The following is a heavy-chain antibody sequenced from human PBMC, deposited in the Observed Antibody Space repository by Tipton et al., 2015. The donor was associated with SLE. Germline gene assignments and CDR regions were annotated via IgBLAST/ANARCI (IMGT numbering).Heavy chain of an antibody. J-gene: IGHJ4*02. V-gene: IGHV1-46*01. D-gene: IGHD2-15*01. Sequence: QLVQSGAEVKKPGASVKVSCKASGYTFTRFHMHWVRQAPGQGLTWLGVINPSGGTTTFAQKFQGRVTMTRDTSTSTVYMELTSLRSEDTAVYYCAKEGYGGFDYWGQGTLVTVSS. CDR3: AKEGYGGFDY. CDR2: INPSGGTT. CDR1: GYTFTRFH.